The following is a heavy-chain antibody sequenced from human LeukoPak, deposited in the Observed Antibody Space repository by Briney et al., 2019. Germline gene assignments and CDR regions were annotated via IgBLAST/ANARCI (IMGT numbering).Heavy chain of an antibody. CDR2: TCYRSKFYN. V-gene: IGHV6-1*01. CDR3: VRGQWNSIYYFDS. D-gene: IGHD6-19*01. J-gene: IGHJ4*02. CDR1: GDSVSRNNAG. Sequence: SQTLSLTCAISGDSVSRNNAGWNWIRQSPSRGLEWLGRTCYRSKFYNDYAVSVQSRITIDPDTSRNQFSLQLNSVTPEDTAIYYCVRGQWNSIYYFDSWGQGTLVTVSS.